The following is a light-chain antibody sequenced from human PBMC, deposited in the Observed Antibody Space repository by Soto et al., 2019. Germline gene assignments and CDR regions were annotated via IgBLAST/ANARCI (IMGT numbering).Light chain of an antibody. J-gene: IGKJ5*01. V-gene: IGKV1-9*01. Sequence: SHLIYSTTSLSASVGHRVTITCQASRGISSYLAWYQQKPGKAPKLLVYSASTLQSGVPSRFSGSGSAPDFTLTISSLQPEDSATYFCQQLNSYPHTFGQGTRLEIK. CDR3: QQLNSYPHT. CDR1: RGISSY. CDR2: SAS.